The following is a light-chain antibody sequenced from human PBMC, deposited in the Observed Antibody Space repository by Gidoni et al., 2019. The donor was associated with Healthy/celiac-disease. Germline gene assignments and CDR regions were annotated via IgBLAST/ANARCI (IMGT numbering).Light chain of an antibody. CDR1: SSDVGGYNY. J-gene: IGLJ2*01. Sequence: QSALTQPRPVSGSPGQSVTISCTGTSSDVGGYNYVSWYQQHPGKAPKLMIFDVSKRPPGVPDRFSGSKSGNTASLTISGLQAEDEADYYCCSYAGSYVVFGGGTKLTVL. V-gene: IGLV2-11*01. CDR2: DVS. CDR3: CSYAGSYVV.